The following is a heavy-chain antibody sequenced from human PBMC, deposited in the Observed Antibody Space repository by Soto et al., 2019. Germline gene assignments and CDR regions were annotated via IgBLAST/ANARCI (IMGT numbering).Heavy chain of an antibody. CDR2: ISGSGGST. D-gene: IGHD6-6*01. V-gene: IGHV3-23*01. CDR3: AKDPVVNYYYYYGMDV. CDR1: ELTFSSYS. J-gene: IGHJ6*02. Sequence: PRGSLRLSCAASELTFSSYSMSWVRQAPGKGLEWVSAISGSGGSTYYADSVKGRFTISRDNSKNTLYLQMNSLRAEDTAVYYCAKDPVVNYYYYYGMDVWGQGTTVTVSS.